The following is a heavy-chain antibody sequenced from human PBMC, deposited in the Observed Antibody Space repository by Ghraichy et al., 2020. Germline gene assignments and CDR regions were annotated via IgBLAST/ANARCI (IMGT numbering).Heavy chain of an antibody. CDR1: GYTFTSYY. J-gene: IGHJ5*02. D-gene: IGHD4-17*01. Sequence: ASVKVSCKASGYTFTSYYMHWVRQAPGQGLEWMGIINPSGGSTSYAQKFQGRVTMTRDTSTSTVYMELSSLRSEDTAVYYCAREGVKIYGDYDQGWFDPWGQGTLVTVSS. CDR2: INPSGGST. V-gene: IGHV1-46*01. CDR3: AREGVKIYGDYDQGWFDP.